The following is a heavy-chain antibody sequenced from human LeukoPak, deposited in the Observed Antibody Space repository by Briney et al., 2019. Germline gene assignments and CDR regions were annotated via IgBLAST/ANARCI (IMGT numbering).Heavy chain of an antibody. Sequence: GGSLRLSCAASGFTFSDYEMNWVRQAPGKGLEWVSYISNSGNRIYYADSVKGRFTISRDNAKSSLFLQMHSLRAEDTAVYYSVRDQDGFYYDSRGYYHHDAFDIWGQGTMVTVSS. D-gene: IGHD3-22*01. CDR1: GFTFSDYE. CDR2: ISNSGNRI. CDR3: VRDQDGFYYDSRGYYHHDAFDI. J-gene: IGHJ3*02. V-gene: IGHV3-48*03.